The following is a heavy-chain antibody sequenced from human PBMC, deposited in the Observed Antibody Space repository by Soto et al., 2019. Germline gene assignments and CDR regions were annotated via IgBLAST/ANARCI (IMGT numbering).Heavy chain of an antibody. Sequence: GASVKVACKASGYTFTSYYMPWVRQAPGQGLEWMGIINPSGGSTNYARKFQGRFTMTRDTSTSTVYMDLSSLRSEDTAVYYCARHLAAGDYWGQGTVVTVSS. CDR2: INPSGGST. CDR3: ARHLAAGDY. D-gene: IGHD6-13*01. CDR1: GYTFTSYY. V-gene: IGHV1-46*01. J-gene: IGHJ4*02.